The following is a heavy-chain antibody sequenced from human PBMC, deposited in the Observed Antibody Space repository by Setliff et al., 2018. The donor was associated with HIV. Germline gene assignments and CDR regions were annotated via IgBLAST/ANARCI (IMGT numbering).Heavy chain of an antibody. CDR1: GGSISSGNHY. CDR3: AREIPFRGNANMWDYYAMDV. Sequence: PSETLFLTCTVSGGSISSGNHYWAWIRQPAGKRLEWIGHMHASGSTYYNPSLNSRASISVDTSNSRVSLRLTSVTAADTAVYYCAREIPFRGNANMWDYYAMDVWGQGITVTVSS. V-gene: IGHV4-61*09. D-gene: IGHD3-16*01. CDR2: MHASGST. J-gene: IGHJ6*02.